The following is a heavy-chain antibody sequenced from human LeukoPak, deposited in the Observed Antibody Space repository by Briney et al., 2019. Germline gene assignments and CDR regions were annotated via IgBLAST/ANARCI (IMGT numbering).Heavy chain of an antibody. CDR3: AKDICYDSSGFDY. Sequence: GGSLRLSCAASGFTFDDYAMHWVRQAPGKGLEWVSGISWNSGSIGYADSVKGRFTISRDNAKNSLYLQMNSLRAEDTALYYCAKDICYDSSGFDYWGQGTLVTVSS. V-gene: IGHV3-9*01. J-gene: IGHJ4*02. D-gene: IGHD3-22*01. CDR2: ISWNSGSI. CDR1: GFTFDDYA.